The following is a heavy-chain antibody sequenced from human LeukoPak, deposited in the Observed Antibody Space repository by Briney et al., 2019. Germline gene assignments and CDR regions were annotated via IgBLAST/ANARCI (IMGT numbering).Heavy chain of an antibody. CDR3: ARQIGYCSSTSCYRYFDY. V-gene: IGHV5-51*01. Sequence: GESLQISGKGSDYSFTSYWIGWARPMPGTGLEWMGIIYPGDSDTTYSPSFQGQVTISDDQSINTAYLQWSRLKASDTAMYYCARQIGYCSSTSCYRYFDYWGQGTLVTVSS. CDR1: DYSFTSYW. D-gene: IGHD2-2*01. CDR2: IYPGDSDT. J-gene: IGHJ4*02.